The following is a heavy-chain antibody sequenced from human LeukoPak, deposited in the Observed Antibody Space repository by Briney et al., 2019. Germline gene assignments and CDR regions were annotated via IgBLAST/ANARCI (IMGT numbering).Heavy chain of an antibody. CDR3: ARSGGYSSGWYDY. V-gene: IGHV4-61*02. Sequence: PSQTLSLTCTVSGGSISSGSYYWSWIRQPAGKGLEWIGRIYTSGSTDYNPSLKSRVTISVDTSKNQFSLKLSSVTATDTAVYYCARSGGYSSGWYDYWGQGTLVTVSS. CDR1: GGSISSGSYY. D-gene: IGHD6-19*01. CDR2: IYTSGST. J-gene: IGHJ4*02.